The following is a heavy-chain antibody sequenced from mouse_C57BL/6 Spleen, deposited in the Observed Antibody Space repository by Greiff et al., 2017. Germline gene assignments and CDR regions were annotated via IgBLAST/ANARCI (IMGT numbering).Heavy chain of an antibody. CDR3: ARDRDYYGNLYYAMDY. V-gene: IGHV5-4*01. CDR1: GFTFSSYA. CDR2: ISDGGSYT. Sequence: EVKLMESGGGLVKPGGSLKLSCAASGFTFSSYAMSWVRQTPEKRLEWVATISDGGSYTYYPDNVKGRFTISRDNAKNNLYLQMSHLKSEDTAMYDCARDRDYYGNLYYAMDYWGQGTSVTVSS. J-gene: IGHJ4*01. D-gene: IGHD2-1*01.